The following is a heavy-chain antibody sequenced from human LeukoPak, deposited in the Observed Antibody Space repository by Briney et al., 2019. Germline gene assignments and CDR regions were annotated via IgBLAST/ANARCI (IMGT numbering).Heavy chain of an antibody. D-gene: IGHD3-3*01. J-gene: IGHJ3*02. CDR3: ARHLRLLESPFPPRAFDI. CDR2: INYSGDT. CDR1: GGSFSGYF. V-gene: IGHV4-34*01. Sequence: SETLSVTCAVYGGSFSGYFYNWIRQTPGQGLEWIGEINYSGDTNYNPSLKSRLAMSVDSSKNQLSLTLSSLTAADTAVYYCARHLRLLESPFPPRAFDIWGQGTTVTVSS.